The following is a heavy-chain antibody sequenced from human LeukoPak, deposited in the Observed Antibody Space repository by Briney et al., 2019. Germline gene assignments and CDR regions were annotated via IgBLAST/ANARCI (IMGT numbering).Heavy chain of an antibody. V-gene: IGHV4-59*08. Sequence: PSETLSLTCTASGGSISSYYWSWIRQPPGKGLEWIGYIYYSGSTNYNPSLKSRVTISVDTSKNQFSLKLSSVTAADTAVYYCARHEGYSYGLFDYWGQGTLVTVSS. CDR2: IYYSGST. CDR3: ARHEGYSYGLFDY. D-gene: IGHD5-18*01. CDR1: GGSISSYY. J-gene: IGHJ4*02.